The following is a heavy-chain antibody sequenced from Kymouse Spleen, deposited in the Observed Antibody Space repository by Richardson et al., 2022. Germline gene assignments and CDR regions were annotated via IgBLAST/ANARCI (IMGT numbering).Heavy chain of an antibody. Sequence: EVQLVESGGGLVQPGRSLRLSCAASGFTFDDYAMHWVRQAPGKGLEWVSGISWNSGSIGYADSVKGRFTISRDNAKNSLYLQMNSLRAEDTALYYCAKAGIAARHWYFDLWGRGTLVTVSS. CDR3: AKAGIAARHWYFDL. D-gene: IGHD6-6*01. V-gene: IGHV3-9*01. CDR2: ISWNSGSI. CDR1: GFTFDDYA. J-gene: IGHJ2*01.